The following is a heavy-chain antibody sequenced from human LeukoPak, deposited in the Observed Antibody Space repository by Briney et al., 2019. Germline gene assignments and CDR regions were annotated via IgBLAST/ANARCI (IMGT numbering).Heavy chain of an antibody. CDR1: GGSISNYY. V-gene: IGHV4-59*01. Sequence: PSETLSLTCTVSGGSISNYYWSWIRQPPGKGLEWIGYIYDSGSTNYNPSLKNRVTISADTSKNQFSLKVNSVTTADTAVYYCARDCSSSSCYLPDVWGKGTTVTVSS. CDR3: ARDCSSSSCYLPDV. J-gene: IGHJ6*04. D-gene: IGHD2-2*01. CDR2: IYDSGST.